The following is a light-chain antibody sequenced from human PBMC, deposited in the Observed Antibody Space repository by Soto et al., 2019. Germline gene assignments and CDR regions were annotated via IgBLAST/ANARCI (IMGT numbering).Light chain of an antibody. V-gene: IGKV1-5*03. CDR1: QSISSW. CDR2: KAS. J-gene: IGKJ1*01. Sequence: DIQMTQSPSTLSASVGDRVTITCQASQSISSWLAWYQQKPGKAPKLLIYKASTLKSGVPSRFSGSGSGTEFTLTISSLQPDDFATYYCQQLNSYPRTFGQGTKVDIK. CDR3: QQLNSYPRT.